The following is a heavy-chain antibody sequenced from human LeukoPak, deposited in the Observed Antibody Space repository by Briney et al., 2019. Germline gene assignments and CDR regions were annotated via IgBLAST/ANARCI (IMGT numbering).Heavy chain of an antibody. V-gene: IGHV3-30*02. CDR1: GFTFSSYG. Sequence: GGSPRLSCAASGFTFSSYGMHWVRQAPGKGLEWVAFIRYDGSSEYYADSMKGRFTISRDNSKNTLYLQMNSLRPEDTAVYYCAKFHGYRSTWSPLDYWGQGTLVPVSS. CDR3: AKFHGYRSTWSPLDY. J-gene: IGHJ4*02. CDR2: IRYDGSSE. D-gene: IGHD6-13*01.